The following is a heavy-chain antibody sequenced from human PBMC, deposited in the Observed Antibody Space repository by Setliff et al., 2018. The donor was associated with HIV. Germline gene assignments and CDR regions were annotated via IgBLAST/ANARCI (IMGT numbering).Heavy chain of an antibody. D-gene: IGHD6-13*01. J-gene: IGHJ3*02. CDR1: GFTFSSYE. CDR2: ISSSGSTI. CDR3: ERDGREQHPDAFDI. Sequence: GGSPRLSCAASGFTFSSYEMNWVRQAPGKGLEWGSYISSSGSTIYYADSVTGRFTISRDNAKNSLYLQMNSLRAEDTAVYYCERDGREQHPDAFDIWGQGTMVTVSS. V-gene: IGHV3-48*03.